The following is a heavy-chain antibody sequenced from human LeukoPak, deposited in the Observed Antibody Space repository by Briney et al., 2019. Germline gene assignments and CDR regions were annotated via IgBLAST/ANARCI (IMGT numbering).Heavy chain of an antibody. D-gene: IGHD2-2*01. J-gene: IGHJ5*02. CDR3: ARDPVNTRYCSSTSCYRRYNWFDP. CDR2: ISAYNGNT. Sequence: ASVKVSCKASGYTFTSYGISWVRQAPGQGLEWMGWISAYNGNTNYAQKLQGRVTMTTDTSTSTAYMELRSLRSDDTAVYYCARDPVNTRYCSSTSCYRRYNWFDPWGQGTLVTDSS. V-gene: IGHV1-18*01. CDR1: GYTFTSYG.